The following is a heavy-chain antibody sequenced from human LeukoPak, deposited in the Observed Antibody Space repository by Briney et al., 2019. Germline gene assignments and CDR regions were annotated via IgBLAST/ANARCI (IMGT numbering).Heavy chain of an antibody. CDR3: ARARIAARYYFDY. V-gene: IGHV1-69*05. D-gene: IGHD6-6*01. Sequence: GASVKVSCKASRGTFSSYAISGVRQAPGQGLEWMGGIIPIFGTANYAQKFQGRVTITTDESTSTAYMELSSLRSEDTAVYYCARARIAARYYFDYWGQGTLVTVSS. J-gene: IGHJ4*02. CDR1: RGTFSSYA. CDR2: IIPIFGTA.